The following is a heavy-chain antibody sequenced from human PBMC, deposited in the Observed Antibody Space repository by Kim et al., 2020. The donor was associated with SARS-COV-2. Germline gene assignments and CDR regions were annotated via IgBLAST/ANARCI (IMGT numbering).Heavy chain of an antibody. D-gene: IGHD3-10*01. Sequence: SETLSLICTVSGGSMSSSSYYWGWIRQPPGKGLEWIGSIYYSGSTYYNPSLKSRVTISVDTSKNQFSLKLSSVTAADTAVYYCARNPFNYYASGNYYRYYFDYWGQGTLVTVSS. CDR2: IYYSGST. J-gene: IGHJ4*02. V-gene: IGHV4-39*07. CDR1: GGSMSSSSYY. CDR3: ARNPFNYYASGNYYRYYFDY.